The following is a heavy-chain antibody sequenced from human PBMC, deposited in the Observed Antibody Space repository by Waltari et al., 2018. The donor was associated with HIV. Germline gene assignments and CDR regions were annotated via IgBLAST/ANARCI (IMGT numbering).Heavy chain of an antibody. CDR2: MSDDGTKR. Sequence: QVQLVESGGGVVQPGRSLRLSCAASGFRFNDHGMHWFRQTPGKGLEWVALMSDDGTKRYYAESVRGRFIVSRDNSKKILYLQMNSLRPDDTAMYFCARDSSRVLWYGESLPTWGQGTLVSVSP. J-gene: IGHJ4*02. CDR3: ARDSSRVLWYGESLPT. V-gene: IGHV3-30*03. D-gene: IGHD2-21*01. CDR1: GFRFNDHG.